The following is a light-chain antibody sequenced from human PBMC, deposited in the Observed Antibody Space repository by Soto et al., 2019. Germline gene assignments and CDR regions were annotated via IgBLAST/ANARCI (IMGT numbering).Light chain of an antibody. CDR2: TAS. CDR1: QSISNY. Sequence: DIQMTQSPSSLSASVGDRVTITCRASQSISNYLNWYQQKPGKAPKLLIYTASTLQRVVPSRFSGSGSGTDFTLTISSLQPEDFATYYCQQSYSATTFGGGTKVEIK. V-gene: IGKV1-39*01. J-gene: IGKJ4*01. CDR3: QQSYSATT.